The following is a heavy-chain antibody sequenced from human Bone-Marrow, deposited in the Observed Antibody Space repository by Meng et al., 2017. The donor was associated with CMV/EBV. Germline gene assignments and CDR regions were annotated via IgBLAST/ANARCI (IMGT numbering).Heavy chain of an antibody. Sequence: SVKVSCKASGGTFSSYAISWVRQAPGQGLEWMGGIIPIFGTANYAQKFQGRVTMTRDTSISTAYMELSRLRSDDTAVYYCAREGGSGSYGLNWFDPWGQGTLVTVSS. D-gene: IGHD1-26*01. CDR3: AREGGSGSYGLNWFDP. J-gene: IGHJ5*02. V-gene: IGHV1-69*05. CDR2: IIPIFGTA. CDR1: GGTFSSYA.